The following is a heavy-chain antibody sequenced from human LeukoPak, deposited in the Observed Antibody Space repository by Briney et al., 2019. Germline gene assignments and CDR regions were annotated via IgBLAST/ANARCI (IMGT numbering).Heavy chain of an antibody. CDR3: AREGGIVATILLDY. D-gene: IGHD5-12*01. CDR2: IKQDGSEK. CDR1: GFTFSSYW. Sequence: PGGSLRLSCAASGFTFSSYWMSWVRQAPGKGPEWVANIKQDGSEKYYVDSVKGRFTISRDNAKNSLYLQMNSLRAEDTAVYYCAREGGIVATILLDYWGQGTLVTVSS. J-gene: IGHJ4*02. V-gene: IGHV3-7*03.